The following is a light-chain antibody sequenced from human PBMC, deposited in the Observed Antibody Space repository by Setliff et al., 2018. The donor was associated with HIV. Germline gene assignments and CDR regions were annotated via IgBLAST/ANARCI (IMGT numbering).Light chain of an antibody. CDR2: DVK. J-gene: IGLJ1*01. Sequence: QSVLTQPASVSGSPGQSITLSCTGTSSDVGGYNYVSWYQQHPDKAPKLMIYDVKNRPSGVSDRFSGSKSGNTASLTISGPQAEDEADDYCCSYAGSGPVFGAGTKVTVL. CDR1: SSDVGGYNY. CDR3: CSYAGSGPV. V-gene: IGLV2-23*02.